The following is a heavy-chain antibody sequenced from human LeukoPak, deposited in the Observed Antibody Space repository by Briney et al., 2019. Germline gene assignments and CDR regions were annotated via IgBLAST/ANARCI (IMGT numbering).Heavy chain of an antibody. CDR1: GFTFSSYA. J-gene: IGHJ6*02. CDR2: ISGSGGST. V-gene: IGHV3-23*01. Sequence: GGSLGLSCAASGFTFSSYAMSWVRQAPGKGLEWVSAISGSGGSTYYADSVKGRFTISRDNSKNTLYLQMNSLRAEDTAVYYCAKEQYSSGWPYYYYYGMDVWGQGTTVTVSS. D-gene: IGHD6-19*01. CDR3: AKEQYSSGWPYYYYYGMDV.